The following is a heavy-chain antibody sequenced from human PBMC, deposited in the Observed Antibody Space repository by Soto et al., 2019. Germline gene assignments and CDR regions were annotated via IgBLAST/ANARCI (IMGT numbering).Heavy chain of an antibody. Sequence: WGSLTLSCPSSGFTISSYWMSFFRHSLGSGVEWVANIKQDGSEKYYVDSVKGRFTISRDNAKNSLYLQMNSLRAEDTAVYYCARTYYYDSSGYFYWYFDLWGRGTLVTVSS. V-gene: IGHV3-7*01. CDR1: GFTISSYW. CDR3: ARTYYYDSSGYFYWYFDL. D-gene: IGHD3-22*01. CDR2: IKQDGSEK. J-gene: IGHJ2*01.